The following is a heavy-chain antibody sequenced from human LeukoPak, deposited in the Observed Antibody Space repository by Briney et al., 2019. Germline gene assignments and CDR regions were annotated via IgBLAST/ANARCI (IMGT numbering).Heavy chain of an antibody. J-gene: IGHJ4*02. CDR3: ARVWEKWYFDY. CDR2: INHSGST. CDR1: GGSFSGYY. Sequence: KPSETLSLTCAVYGGSFSGYYWSWIRQPPGKGLEWIGEINHSGSTNYNPSLKSRVTISVATSKNQFSLKLSSVTAADTAVYYCARVWEKWYFDYWGQGTLVTVSS. V-gene: IGHV4-34*01. D-gene: IGHD3-16*01.